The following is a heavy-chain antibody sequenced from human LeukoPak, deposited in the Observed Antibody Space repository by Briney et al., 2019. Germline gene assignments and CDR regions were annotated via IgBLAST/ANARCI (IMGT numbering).Heavy chain of an antibody. Sequence: PGRSLRLSCAASGFTFSSYGMHWVRQAPGKGLEWVAAISDDGSNKYYADSVKGRFTISRDNAKNSLYLQMNSLRAEGTAVYYCATAAATQIDYWGQGTLVTVSS. V-gene: IGHV3-30*03. CDR1: GFTFSSYG. J-gene: IGHJ4*02. CDR3: ATAAATQIDY. D-gene: IGHD2-2*01. CDR2: ISDDGSNK.